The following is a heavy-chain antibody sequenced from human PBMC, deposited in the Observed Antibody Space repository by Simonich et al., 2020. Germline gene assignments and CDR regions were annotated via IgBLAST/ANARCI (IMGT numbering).Heavy chain of an antibody. V-gene: IGHV4-59*01. CDR2: IYYSGIT. Sequence: QVQLQESGPGLVKPSETLSLTCTFSGASISSYYWSWIRQPPGKGLEWIGYIYYSGITNYNPPLKSRVTISVDTSKNQFSLKLSSVTAADTAVYYCARGGLYFDYWGQGTLVTVSS. CDR3: ARGGLYFDY. J-gene: IGHJ4*02. CDR1: GASISSYY. D-gene: IGHD2-15*01.